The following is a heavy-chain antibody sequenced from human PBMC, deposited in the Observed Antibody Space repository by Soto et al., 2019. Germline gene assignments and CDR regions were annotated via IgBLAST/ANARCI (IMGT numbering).Heavy chain of an antibody. CDR1: GFAFTGYY. V-gene: IGHV1-2*02. Sequence: ASVKVSCKASGFAFTGYYIHWLRQAPGQGLEWMGWINAHSGGTEYAQKFQGRVTLTRDTSIATAYLTLTSLTSDDTALYYCAKDLTRQLAYWLDPWGQGTQVTVSS. CDR3: AKDLTRQLAYWLDP. CDR2: INAHSGGT. D-gene: IGHD6-6*01. J-gene: IGHJ5*02.